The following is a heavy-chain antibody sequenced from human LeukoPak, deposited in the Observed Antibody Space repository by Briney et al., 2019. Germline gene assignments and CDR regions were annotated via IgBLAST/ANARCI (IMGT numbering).Heavy chain of an antibody. V-gene: IGHV4-59*01. CDR2: MSYSGST. D-gene: IGHD3-10*01. J-gene: IGHJ4*02. Sequence: SETLSLTCTVSGGSISSYYWSWIRQPPGKGLEWIGYMSYSGSTNYNPSLKSRVTMSINTSKNQFSLRLSSVTAADTAVYYCARGSHFGEYWGQGTLVTVSS. CDR3: ARGSHFGEY. CDR1: GGSISSYY.